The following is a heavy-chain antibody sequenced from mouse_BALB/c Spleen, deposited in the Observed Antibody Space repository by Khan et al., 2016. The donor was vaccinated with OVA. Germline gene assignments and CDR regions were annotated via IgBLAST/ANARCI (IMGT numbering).Heavy chain of an antibody. J-gene: IGHJ2*01. CDR3: ARGNWQSYYFDY. CDR1: GYIFTNYV. CDR2: INPYNGGT. V-gene: IGHV1S136*01. Sequence: VQLQQSGPELVKPGASVKMSCKPSGYIFTNYVLHWVKQKPGQGLQWIGYINPYNGGTKYNETFKGTATLASDKSSITAYMELSSLTSEDSAVYYCARGNWQSYYFDYWGQGTTLTLAS. D-gene: IGHD4-1*01.